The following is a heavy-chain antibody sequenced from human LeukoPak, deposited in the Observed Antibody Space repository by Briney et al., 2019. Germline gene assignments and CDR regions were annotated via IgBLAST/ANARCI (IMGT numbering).Heavy chain of an antibody. V-gene: IGHV4-39*07. CDR2: TYYSGST. Sequence: SETLSLTCTVSGGSMSGSSFYWGWIRQPPGKGLEWIGSTYYSGSTYYNPSLKSRVTISVDTSKNQFSLILTSVTAADTAVYFCARDRHVTDKLGGDAFDIWGQGTTVTVS. CDR3: ARDRHVTDKLGGDAFDI. J-gene: IGHJ3*02. CDR1: GGSMSGSSFY. D-gene: IGHD3-16*01.